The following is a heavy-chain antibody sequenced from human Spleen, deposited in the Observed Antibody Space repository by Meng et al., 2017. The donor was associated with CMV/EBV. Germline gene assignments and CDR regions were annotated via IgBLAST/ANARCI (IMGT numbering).Heavy chain of an antibody. D-gene: IGHD1-26*01. CDR2: IYYSGST. CDR1: GGTISSGSYY. V-gene: IGHV4-39*07. J-gene: IGHJ3*02. Sequence: SETLSLTCTVSGGTISSGSYYWGWIRQPPGKGLEWIGSIYYSGSTYYYPSLTSRFTISIDKSKSQFSLRLSSVTAADTAVYYCAKGNREGYDAFDMWGQGTMVTVSS. CDR3: AKGNREGYDAFDM.